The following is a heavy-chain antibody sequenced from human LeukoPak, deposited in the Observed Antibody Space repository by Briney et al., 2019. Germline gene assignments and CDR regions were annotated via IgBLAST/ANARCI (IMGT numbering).Heavy chain of an antibody. V-gene: IGHV3-66*01. D-gene: IGHD7-27*01. CDR1: GFTVSSNY. CDR3: AKGWPATWAHFDY. J-gene: IGHJ4*02. Sequence: GGSLRLSCAASGFTVSSNYMSWVRQAPGKGLEWVSVIYSGGSTYYADSVKGRFTISRDNSQKTLYLQMNSLRAEDTAAYYCAKGWPATWAHFDYWGQGTLVTVSS. CDR2: IYSGGST.